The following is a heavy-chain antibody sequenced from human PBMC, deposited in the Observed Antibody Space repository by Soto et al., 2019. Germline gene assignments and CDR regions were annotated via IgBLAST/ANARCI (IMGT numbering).Heavy chain of an antibody. CDR1: GYTFTSYG. Sequence: GASVKVSCKASGYTFTSYGISWVRQAPGQGLEWMGWISAYSGNTNYAQKLQGRVTMTTDTSTSTAYMELRSLRSDDTAAYYCARSKYSSGWYSVSWFDPWGQGTLVTVSS. V-gene: IGHV1-18*01. CDR3: ARSKYSSGWYSVSWFDP. CDR2: ISAYSGNT. J-gene: IGHJ5*02. D-gene: IGHD6-19*01.